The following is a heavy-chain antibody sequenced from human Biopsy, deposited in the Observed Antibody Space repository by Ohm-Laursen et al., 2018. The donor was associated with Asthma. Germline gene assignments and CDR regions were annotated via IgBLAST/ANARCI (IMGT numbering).Heavy chain of an antibody. D-gene: IGHD3-22*01. J-gene: IGHJ4*02. CDR3: AKVRSDWVITESFDY. CDR2: ISWNSATI. CDR1: GFKFDEYT. Sequence: SLRLSCAASGFKFDEYTMHWVRQAPGKGLEWVSGISWNSATIGYADSVEGRFTISRDNAKNSVFLHMDSLRPKDTAFYYCAKVRSDWVITESFDYWGQGVLVTVSS. V-gene: IGHV3-9*01.